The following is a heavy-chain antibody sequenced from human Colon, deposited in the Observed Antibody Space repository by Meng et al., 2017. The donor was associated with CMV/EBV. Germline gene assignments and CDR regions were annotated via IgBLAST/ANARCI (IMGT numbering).Heavy chain of an antibody. CDR3: VREVVPPRRLDV. CDR2: ISHDGTIT. CDR1: GFTFSSDV. Sequence: GESLKISCAASGFTFSSDVMHWVRQAPGKGLVRVARISHDGTITTYVDSVKGRFTISRDNARNTLYLQMNSLRAEDTAVYYCVREVVPPRRLDVWGQGTTVTVSS. J-gene: IGHJ6*02. V-gene: IGHV3-74*03.